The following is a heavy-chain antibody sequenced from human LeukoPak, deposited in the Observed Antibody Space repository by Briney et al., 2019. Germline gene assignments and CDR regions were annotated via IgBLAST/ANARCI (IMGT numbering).Heavy chain of an antibody. D-gene: IGHD2-2*01. J-gene: IGHJ6*03. CDR1: GFTFSSYA. CDR3: AKDGCSSTSCHYYHYYMDV. Sequence: GGSLRLSCAASGFTFSSYAMSWVRQAPGKGLEWVSAISCSGGSTYYADSVKGRFTISRDNSKNTPYLQMNSLRAEDTAVYYCAKDGCSSTSCHYYHYYMDVWGKGTTVTVSS. V-gene: IGHV3-23*01. CDR2: ISCSGGST.